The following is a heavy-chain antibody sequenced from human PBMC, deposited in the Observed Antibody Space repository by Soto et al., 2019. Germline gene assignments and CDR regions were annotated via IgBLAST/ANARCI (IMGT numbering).Heavy chain of an antibody. CDR3: AKDRGAGGRFSGIAVAGIPS. Sequence: EVQLLESGGGLVQPGGSLRLSCAASGYTLSSYAMSWVRQTPGKGLEWVSGISGGGGNTYYADSVTGRFTISRDNSRNTLYLQMISLRAADTAIYYCAKDRGAGGRFSGIAVAGIPSWGQGTLVTVSS. CDR2: ISGGGGNT. J-gene: IGHJ5*02. V-gene: IGHV3-23*01. CDR1: GYTLSSYA. D-gene: IGHD6-19*01.